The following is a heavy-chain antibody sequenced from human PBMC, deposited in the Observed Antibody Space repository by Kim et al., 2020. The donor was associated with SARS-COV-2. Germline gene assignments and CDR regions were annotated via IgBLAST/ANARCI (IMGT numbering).Heavy chain of an antibody. CDR3: AKACRGADYIAVAGTWNYYYYYGMDV. J-gene: IGHJ6*02. V-gene: IGHV3-23*01. D-gene: IGHD6-19*01. CDR1: GFTFSSYA. CDR2: ISGSGGST. Sequence: GGSLRLSCAASGFTFSSYAMSWVRQAPGKGLEWVSAISGSGGSTYYADSVKGRFTISRDNSKNTLYPQMNSLRAEDTAVYYCAKACRGADYIAVAGTWNYYYYYGMDVWGQGTTVTVSS.